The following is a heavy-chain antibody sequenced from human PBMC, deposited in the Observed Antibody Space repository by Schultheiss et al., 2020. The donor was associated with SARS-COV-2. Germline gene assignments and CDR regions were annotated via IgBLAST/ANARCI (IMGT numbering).Heavy chain of an antibody. V-gene: IGHV4-34*01. J-gene: IGHJ5*02. CDR1: GGSLRSYY. CDR2: INHSGST. CDR3: ASWHSGYDFSWFDP. Sequence: SQTLSLTCAVYGGSLRSYYWSWIRQSPGMGLEWIGEINHSGSTNYNPSLKSRVTISVDTSKNQISLKLSSVTAADTAVYYCASWHSGYDFSWFDPWGQGTLVTVSS. D-gene: IGHD5-12*01.